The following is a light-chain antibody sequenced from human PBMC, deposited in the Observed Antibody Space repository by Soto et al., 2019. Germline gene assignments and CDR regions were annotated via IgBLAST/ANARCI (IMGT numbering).Light chain of an antibody. CDR1: QSISNC. CDR3: QQYNSYPS. CDR2: KAS. J-gene: IGKJ1*01. V-gene: IGKV1-5*03. Sequence: DIQMTQSPATLSVSVGDRVTITCRASQSISNCLAWYQQKPGQAPRFLIYKASSLPSGAPSRFSGSGYGTEFTLTISSLQPDDFVTYYCQQYNSYPSFGQGTKVDIK.